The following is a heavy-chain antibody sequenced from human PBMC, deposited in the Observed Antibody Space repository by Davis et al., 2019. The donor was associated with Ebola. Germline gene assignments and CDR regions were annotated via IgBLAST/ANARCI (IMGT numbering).Heavy chain of an antibody. J-gene: IGHJ3*02. CDR1: GGSISSYY. V-gene: IGHV4-59*12. Sequence: PSETLSLTCTVSGGSISSYYWSWIRQPPGKGLEWIGYIYHSGSTYYNPSLKSRVTISVDRSKNQFSLKLSSVTAADTAVYYRARAGSADYFEAFDIWGQGTMVTVSS. CDR2: IYHSGST. D-gene: IGHD3-10*01. CDR3: ARAGSADYFEAFDI.